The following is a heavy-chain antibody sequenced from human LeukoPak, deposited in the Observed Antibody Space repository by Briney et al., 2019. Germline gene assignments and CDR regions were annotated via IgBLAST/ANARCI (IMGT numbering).Heavy chain of an antibody. Sequence: ASVKVSCKASGYTFNGYYMHWVRQAPGQGLEWMGWINPNGGGTNYAQKFQGWVTMTRDTSISTAYMELSRLRSDNTAVYYCARCNVAAAGIFYYYYGMDVWGKGTTVTVSS. CDR1: GYTFNGYY. V-gene: IGHV1-2*04. J-gene: IGHJ6*04. CDR3: ARCNVAAAGIFYYYYGMDV. CDR2: INPNGGGT. D-gene: IGHD6-13*01.